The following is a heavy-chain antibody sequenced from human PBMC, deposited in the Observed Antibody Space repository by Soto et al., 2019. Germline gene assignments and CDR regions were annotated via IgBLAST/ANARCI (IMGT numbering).Heavy chain of an antibody. CDR1: GGSFSGYY. CDR2: INHSGST. J-gene: IGHJ5*02. CDR3: ARGSNRFDP. V-gene: IGHV4-34*01. Sequence: SETXSLTCAVYGGSFSGYYWSWIRQPPGKGLEWIGEINHSGSTNYNPSLKSRVTISVDTSKNQFSLKLSSVTAADTAVYYCARGSNRFDPWGQGTLVTVSS.